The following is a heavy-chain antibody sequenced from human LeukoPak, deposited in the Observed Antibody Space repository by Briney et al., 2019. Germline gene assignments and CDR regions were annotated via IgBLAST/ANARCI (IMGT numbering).Heavy chain of an antibody. Sequence: SETLSLTCAVYGGSFSGYYWSWIRQPPGKGLEWIGEINHSGSTNYNPSLKSRVTISVDTSKNQFSLKLSSVTAADTAVYYCAREEVAAAGRALDPWGQGTLVTVSS. CDR3: AREEVAAAGRALDP. V-gene: IGHV4-34*01. J-gene: IGHJ5*02. CDR2: INHSGST. D-gene: IGHD6-13*01. CDR1: GGSFSGYY.